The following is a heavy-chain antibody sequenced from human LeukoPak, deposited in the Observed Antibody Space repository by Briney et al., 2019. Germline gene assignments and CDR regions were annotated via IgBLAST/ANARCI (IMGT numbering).Heavy chain of an antibody. CDR1: GFIFSDYY. V-gene: IGHV3-11*05. CDR3: AKATNTATGTPTLAIDY. D-gene: IGHD6-13*01. CDR2: ISSTSSYT. J-gene: IGHJ4*02. Sequence: GGSLRLSCAASGFIFSDYYMSWIRQAPGKGLEWVSYISSTSSYTTYADSVTGRFTISRDNAKNSLYLQTNSLRAEDTAVYFCAKATNTATGTPTLAIDYWGQGTLVTVSS.